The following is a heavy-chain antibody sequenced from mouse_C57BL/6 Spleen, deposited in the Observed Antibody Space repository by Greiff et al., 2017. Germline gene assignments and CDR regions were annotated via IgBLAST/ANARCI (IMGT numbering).Heavy chain of an antibody. Sequence: EVMLVESGGGLVQPGGSMKLSCVASGFTFSNYWMNWVRQSPEKGLEWVAQIRLKSDNYATHYAESVKGRFTISRDDSKSGVYLQMNNLRAEDTGIYYCIPLYDYGEYYFDYWGQGTTLTVSS. CDR2: IRLKSDNYAT. D-gene: IGHD2-4*01. V-gene: IGHV6-3*01. J-gene: IGHJ2*01. CDR1: GFTFSNYW. CDR3: IPLYDYGEYYFDY.